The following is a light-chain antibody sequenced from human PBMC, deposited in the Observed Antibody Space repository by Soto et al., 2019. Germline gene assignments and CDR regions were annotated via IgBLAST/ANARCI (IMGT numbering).Light chain of an antibody. CDR2: LGS. CDR1: QSLSHRNGKTY. V-gene: IGKV2-28*01. J-gene: IGKJ2*01. CDR3: MQALQSPRT. Sequence: EIDMTQSPLSLPVTPGEPASISCRSSQSLSHRNGKTYLDWYLQKPGQSPHLLIYLGSNRASGVTDRFTGSGSGTDFTLKISRVEAEDVGIYYCMQALQSPRTFGQGTKLEIK.